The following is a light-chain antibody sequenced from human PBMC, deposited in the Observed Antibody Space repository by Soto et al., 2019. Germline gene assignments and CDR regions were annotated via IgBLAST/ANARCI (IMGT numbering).Light chain of an antibody. J-gene: IGLJ2*01. CDR2: EVS. CDR1: SSDVGGYNS. V-gene: IGLV2-14*01. Sequence: QSALTQPASVSGSPGQSITISCTGTSSDVGGYNSVSWYQQHPGKAPKLMLYEVSNRPSGVSNRFSGSKSGNTASLTISGLQAEDEGDYYCSSYTSSNTPVVFGGGTKVTVL. CDR3: SSYTSSNTPVV.